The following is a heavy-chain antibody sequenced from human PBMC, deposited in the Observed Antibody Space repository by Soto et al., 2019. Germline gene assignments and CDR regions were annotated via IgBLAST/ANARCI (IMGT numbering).Heavy chain of an antibody. J-gene: IGHJ5*02. CDR1: GFTFDDYA. CDR2: ISWNSGSI. CDR3: AKDVAGYSST. D-gene: IGHD6-19*01. Sequence: EVQLVESGGGLVQPGRSLRLSCAASGFTFDDYAMHWVRQAPGKGLEWVSGISWNSGSIGYADSVKGRFTISRDNAKNSLYLQMNSLRAEDTALYYCAKDVAGYSSTWGQGTLVTVSS. V-gene: IGHV3-9*01.